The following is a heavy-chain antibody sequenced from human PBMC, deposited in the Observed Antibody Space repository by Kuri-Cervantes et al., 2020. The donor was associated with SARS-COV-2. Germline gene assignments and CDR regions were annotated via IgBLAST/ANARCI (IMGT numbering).Heavy chain of an antibody. J-gene: IGHJ5*02. CDR3: ARDSTGWFDP. CDR2: ISSNGGST. V-gene: IGHV3-64*04. D-gene: IGHD3-10*01. Sequence: GESLKISCSASGFTFSSYAMHWVRQAPGKGLEYVSAISSNGGSTYYADSVEGRFTISRDNAKNSLYLQMNSLRAEDTAVYYCARDSTGWFDPWGQGTLVTVSS. CDR1: GFTFSSYA.